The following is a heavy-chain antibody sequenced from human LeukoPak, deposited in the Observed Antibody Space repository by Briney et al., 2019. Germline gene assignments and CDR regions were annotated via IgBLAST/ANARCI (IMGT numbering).Heavy chain of an antibody. D-gene: IGHD6-13*01. Sequence: ASVKVSCKASGYTFSDYYIHWVRQGPGQGLEWMGWINPNSGTNYAQNFQGRVTMTRDTSTGTAYMELSRLRSDETAVYYCAREEQHQRGRHFEYWGQGTLVTVSS. CDR3: AREEQHQRGRHFEY. CDR2: INPNSGT. J-gene: IGHJ4*02. V-gene: IGHV1-2*02. CDR1: GYTFSDYY.